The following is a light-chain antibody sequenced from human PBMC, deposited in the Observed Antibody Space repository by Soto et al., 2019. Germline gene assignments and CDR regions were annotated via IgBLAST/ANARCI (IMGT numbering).Light chain of an antibody. CDR2: DAS. CDR1: QSVSSY. V-gene: IGKV3-11*01. CDR3: QQRSNWPAWT. Sequence: EIVLTQSPATLSLSPXERATLSCRASQSVSSYLAWYQQKPGQAPRLLIYDASNRATGIPARFSGSGSGTDFTLTISSLEPEDFAVYYCQQRSNWPAWTFGQGTKVDIK. J-gene: IGKJ1*01.